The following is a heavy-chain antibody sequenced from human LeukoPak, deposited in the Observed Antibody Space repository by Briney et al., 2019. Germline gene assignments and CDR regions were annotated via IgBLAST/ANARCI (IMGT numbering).Heavy chain of an antibody. CDR1: GSIFSNYW. CDR2: INPGDSDT. D-gene: IGHD4-17*01. CDR3: ARLHGDHLSSGYFDL. V-gene: IGHV5-51*01. J-gene: IGHJ2*01. Sequence: GESLQISCKGSGSIFSNYWIGWVRQLPGRGLEGMGIINPGDSDTRNSPSCQGQANNSADKSNSTACLEWSGLEAADGAMYYCARLHGDHLSSGYFDLWGRGTLVTVSS.